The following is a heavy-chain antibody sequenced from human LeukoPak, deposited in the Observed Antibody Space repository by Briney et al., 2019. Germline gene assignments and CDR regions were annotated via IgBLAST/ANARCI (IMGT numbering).Heavy chain of an antibody. J-gene: IGHJ5*02. Sequence: SETLSLTCTVSGGSFSSYYWSWIRQPAGKGLEWIGRIYTSGSTNYNPSLKSRVTMSVDTSKNQFSLKLSSVTAADTAVYYCACGGIAVAGWGWFDPWGQGTLVTVSS. CDR1: GGSFSSYY. V-gene: IGHV4-4*07. CDR2: IYTSGST. CDR3: ACGGIAVAGWGWFDP. D-gene: IGHD6-19*01.